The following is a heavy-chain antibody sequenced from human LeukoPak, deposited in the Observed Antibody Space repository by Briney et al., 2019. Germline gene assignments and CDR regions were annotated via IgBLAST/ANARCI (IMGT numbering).Heavy chain of an antibody. CDR1: GGSFSGYY. Sequence: PSETLSLTCAVYGGSFSGYYWSWIRQPPGKGLEWIGEINHSGSTNYNPSPKSRVTISVDTSKNQFSLKLSSVTAADTAVYYCARGKGPYDSSGYPLGYWGQGTLVTVSS. CDR3: ARGKGPYDSSGYPLGY. CDR2: INHSGST. D-gene: IGHD3-22*01. V-gene: IGHV4-34*01. J-gene: IGHJ4*02.